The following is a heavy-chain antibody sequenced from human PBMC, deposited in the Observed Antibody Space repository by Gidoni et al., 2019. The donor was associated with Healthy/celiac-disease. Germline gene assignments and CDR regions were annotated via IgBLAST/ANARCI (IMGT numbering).Heavy chain of an antibody. J-gene: IGHJ3*02. CDR3: ARAGAYCGGDCYTPPDAFDI. Sequence: QVQLVESGGGVVQPGRSLRLSCAASGFTFSSYCMHWVRQAPGKGLEWVAVIWYDGSNKYYADSVKGRFTISRDNSKNTLYLQMNSLRAEDTAVYYCARAGAYCGGDCYTPPDAFDIWGQGTMVTVSS. D-gene: IGHD2-21*02. CDR1: GFTFSSYC. CDR2: IWYDGSNK. V-gene: IGHV3-33*01.